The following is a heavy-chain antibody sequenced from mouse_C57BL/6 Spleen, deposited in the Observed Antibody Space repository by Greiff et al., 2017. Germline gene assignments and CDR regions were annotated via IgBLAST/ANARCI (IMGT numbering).Heavy chain of an antibody. CDR1: GYSITSGYY. CDR2: ISYDGSN. V-gene: IGHV3-6*01. Sequence: EVKLQESGPGLVKPSQSLSLTCSVTGYSITSGYYWNWIRQFPGNKLEWMGYISYDGSNNYNPSLKNRISITRDTSKNQFFLKLNSVTTEDTATYYCAREDDYDVGFDYWGQGTTLTVSS. D-gene: IGHD2-4*01. J-gene: IGHJ2*01. CDR3: AREDDYDVGFDY.